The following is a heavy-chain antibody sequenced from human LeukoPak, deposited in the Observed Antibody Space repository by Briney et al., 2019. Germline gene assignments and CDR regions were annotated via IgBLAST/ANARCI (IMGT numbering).Heavy chain of an antibody. CDR1: GGSISSSSYY. Sequence: LSLTCTVSGGSISSSSYYWGWIRQPPGKGLEWISYISNGGSAMFYADSVKGRFTISRDNGKNSLFLQINSLRAEDTAIYYCARDGRDCLSTSCSYEGGSFDLWGQGTTVTVSS. V-gene: IGHV3-11*01. D-gene: IGHD2-2*01. CDR3: ARDGRDCLSTSCSYEGGSFDL. J-gene: IGHJ3*01. CDR2: ISNGGSAM.